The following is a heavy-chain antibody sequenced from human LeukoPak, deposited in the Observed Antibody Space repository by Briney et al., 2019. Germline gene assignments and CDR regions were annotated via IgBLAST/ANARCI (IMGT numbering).Heavy chain of an antibody. CDR1: GLTFSSYE. V-gene: IGHV3-48*03. CDR2: ISSSGSTI. CDR3: ARVTKDYGMDV. Sequence: GGSLTLSCAPSGLTFSSYEMNWVRQAPGKGLEWVSYISSSGSTIYYADPVKRRFTISRDNAKTPLYLQMNSLRAENTAFYYCARVTKDYGMDVWGQGTTVTVSS. D-gene: IGHD4-11*01. J-gene: IGHJ6*02.